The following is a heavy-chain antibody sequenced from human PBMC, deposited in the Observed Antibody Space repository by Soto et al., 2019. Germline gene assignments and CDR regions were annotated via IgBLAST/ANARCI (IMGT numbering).Heavy chain of an antibody. J-gene: IGHJ4*02. CDR2: IHAGNGNA. CDR3: ARETFSVPTYSCDS. Sequence: WASVEVSCKTSGYTFMTYAIHWVRQAPGQSLEWMGWIHAGNGNAKYSQKFQGRVTITRDTSANTVYMELSSLRSEDTAVYYCARETFSVPTYSCDSWGQGTLVTVSS. V-gene: IGHV1-3*01. D-gene: IGHD2-21*01. CDR1: GYTFMTYA.